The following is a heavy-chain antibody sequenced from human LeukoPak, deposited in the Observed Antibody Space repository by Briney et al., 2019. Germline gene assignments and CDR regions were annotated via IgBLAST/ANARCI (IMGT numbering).Heavy chain of an antibody. CDR3: AKASRVSNVDAVL. CDR2: LRGNGDT. V-gene: IGHV3-23*01. CDR1: GFTFSTYA. Sequence: GGSLTLSCVASGFTFSTYAMSWVREAPARGLEWVSSLRGNGDTFYAESVKGRFTLSRDESRNMVFLHLNKLRVEDTAIYYCAKASRVSNVDAVLWGQGTVVTVSS. D-gene: IGHD1-1*01. J-gene: IGHJ4*02.